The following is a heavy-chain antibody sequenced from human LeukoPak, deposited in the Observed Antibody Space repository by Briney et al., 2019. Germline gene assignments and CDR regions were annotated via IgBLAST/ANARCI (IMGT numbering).Heavy chain of an antibody. CDR1: GYTFTSYG. D-gene: IGHD6-19*01. CDR3: ARAHSSGWYGEVY. J-gene: IGHJ4*02. V-gene: IGHV1-18*01. Sequence: ASVKVSCKASGYTFTSYGTSWVRHAPGQGLEWMGWISAYNGNTTYAPKLQGRVTMPTNTSTSTAYMELRSLRSDDTAVYYCARAHSSGWYGEVYWGQGTLVTVSS. CDR2: ISAYNGNT.